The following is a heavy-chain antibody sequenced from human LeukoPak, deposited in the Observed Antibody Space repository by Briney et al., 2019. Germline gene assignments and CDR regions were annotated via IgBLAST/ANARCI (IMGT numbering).Heavy chain of an antibody. CDR3: ARGLRYCSGGRCYFSPPYYYYMDV. CDR1: GYTFTSFD. D-gene: IGHD2-15*01. CDR2: MNPNSGNT. J-gene: IGHJ6*03. Sequence: ASVKVSCKASGYTFTSFDMNWGRQATGQGLEWMGWMNPNSGNTGYAQKFQGRVTMTRNTSISTAYMELSSLRSEDTAVYYCARGLRYCSGGRCYFSPPYYYYMDVWGKGTTVTISS. V-gene: IGHV1-8*01.